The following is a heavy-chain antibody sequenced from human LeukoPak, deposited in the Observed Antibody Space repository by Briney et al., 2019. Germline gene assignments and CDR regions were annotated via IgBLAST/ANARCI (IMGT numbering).Heavy chain of an antibody. Sequence: SETLSLTCTVSGGSISSYYWSWIRQPPGKGLEWIGNSYYSGSTKYNPSLKSRVTISVDTSKNQFSLKVNSVTAADTAVYYCAGDDRSRWWSYWGQGTLVTVSS. CDR3: AGDDRSRWWSY. V-gene: IGHV4-59*01. CDR2: SYYSGST. D-gene: IGHD2-8*02. J-gene: IGHJ4*02. CDR1: GGSISSYY.